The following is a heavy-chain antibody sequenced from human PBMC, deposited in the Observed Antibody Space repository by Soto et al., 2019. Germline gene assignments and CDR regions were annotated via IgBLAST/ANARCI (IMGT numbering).Heavy chain of an antibody. CDR2: IYYSGST. D-gene: IGHD6-19*01. J-gene: IGHJ6*02. CDR3: ASLMGSGWSNYYYYGMDV. V-gene: IGHV4-61*01. CDR1: GGSVSSGSYY. Sequence: SETLSLTCTVSGGSVSSGSYYWSWIRQPPGKGLEWIGYIYYSGSTNYNPSLKSRVTISVDTSKNQFSLKLSSVTAADTAMYYCASLMGSGWSNYYYYGMDVWGQGTTVTVSS.